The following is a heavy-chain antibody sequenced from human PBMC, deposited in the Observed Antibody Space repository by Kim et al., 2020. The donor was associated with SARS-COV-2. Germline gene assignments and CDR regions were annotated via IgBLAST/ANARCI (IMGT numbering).Heavy chain of an antibody. D-gene: IGHD3-10*01. Sequence: RRGGYEDSVRGRFTVSRGNARNILYLQMDSLRAEDTGVYYCARDRGKQDDFWGQGTLVTVSS. CDR2: RRG. CDR3: ARDRGKQDDF. J-gene: IGHJ4*02. V-gene: IGHV3-74*01.